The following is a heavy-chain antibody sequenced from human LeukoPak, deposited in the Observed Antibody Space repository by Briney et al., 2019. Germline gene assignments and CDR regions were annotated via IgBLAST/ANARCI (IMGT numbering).Heavy chain of an antibody. CDR3: ARGHVVVTAKSFDY. CDR1: GGSFSGYY. CDR2: INHSGST. D-gene: IGHD2-21*02. Sequence: ASETLSLTCAVYGGSFSGYYGSWIRQPPGKGLEWIGEINHSGSTNYNPSLKSRVTISVDTSKNQFSLKLSSVTAADTAVYYCARGHVVVTAKSFDYWGQGTLVTVSS. V-gene: IGHV4-34*01. J-gene: IGHJ4*02.